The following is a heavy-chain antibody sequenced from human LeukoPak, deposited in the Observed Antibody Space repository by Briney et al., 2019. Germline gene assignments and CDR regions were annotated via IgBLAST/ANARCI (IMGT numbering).Heavy chain of an antibody. D-gene: IGHD3-10*01. CDR2: INHSGST. Sequence: PSETLSLTCAVYGGSFSGYYWSWIRQPPGKGLEWIGEINHSGSTNYNPSLKSRVTISVDTSKNQFSLKLSSVTAADTAVYYCARRVMVRGVIKLTYYYYMDVWGKGTTVTISS. V-gene: IGHV4-34*01. J-gene: IGHJ6*03. CDR1: GGSFSGYY. CDR3: ARRVMVRGVIKLTYYYYMDV.